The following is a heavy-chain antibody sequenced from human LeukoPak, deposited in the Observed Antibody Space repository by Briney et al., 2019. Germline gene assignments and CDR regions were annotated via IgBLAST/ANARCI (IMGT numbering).Heavy chain of an antibody. CDR1: GFTVSSNY. D-gene: IGHD5-24*01. CDR3: GRDRDGYNYSYFDY. Sequence: PGGSLRLYCAASGFTVSSNYMSWVRQAPGKGLEWVSVIYSGGSTYYADSVKGRFTISRHNSKNTLYLQMNSLRAEDTAVYYCGRDRDGYNYSYFDYWGQGTLVTVSS. CDR2: IYSGGST. V-gene: IGHV3-53*04. J-gene: IGHJ4*02.